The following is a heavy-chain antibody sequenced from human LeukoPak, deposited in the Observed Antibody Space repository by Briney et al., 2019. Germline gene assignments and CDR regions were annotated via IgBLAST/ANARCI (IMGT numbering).Heavy chain of an antibody. CDR3: ARDGDYVSWYFDL. CDR1: GGSISMYY. J-gene: IGHJ2*01. CDR2: IYTSGST. V-gene: IGHV4-4*07. Sequence: PSETLSLTCTVSGGSISMYYWSWIRQPAGKGLEWFGRIYTSGSTNYNPSLKSRVTMSVDTSKNQFSLKLSSVTAADTAVYYCARDGDYVSWYFDLWGRGTLVTVSS. D-gene: IGHD4-17*01.